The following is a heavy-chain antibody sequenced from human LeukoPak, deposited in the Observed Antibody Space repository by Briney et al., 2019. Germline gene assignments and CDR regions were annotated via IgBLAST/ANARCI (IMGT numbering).Heavy chain of an antibody. Sequence: GGSLRLSCLASGFTFRTYAISWVPQAPGKGRSGVSGISSGGSTYYADSVKGRFTIPRDSSKNTLYLQMNSLRAEDTAVYYCAKGPGLNWFDPWGQGTLVTVSS. V-gene: IGHV3-23*01. D-gene: IGHD3-9*01. CDR3: AKGPGLNWFDP. J-gene: IGHJ5*02. CDR2: ISSGGST. CDR1: GFTFRTYA.